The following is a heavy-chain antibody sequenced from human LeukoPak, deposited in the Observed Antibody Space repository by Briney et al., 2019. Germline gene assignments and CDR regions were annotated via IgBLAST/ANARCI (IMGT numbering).Heavy chain of an antibody. V-gene: IGHV3-21*01. CDR2: ISSSSSYI. Sequence: GGSLRLSCAASGFTFSSYNMNWVRQAPGKGLEWVSSISSSSSYIYYADSVNGRFTVSRDNAKNSLFLQMNSLRAEDTAVFYCARGGGGDYWGQGTLVTVSP. CDR1: GFTFSSYN. J-gene: IGHJ4*02. CDR3: ARGGGGDY.